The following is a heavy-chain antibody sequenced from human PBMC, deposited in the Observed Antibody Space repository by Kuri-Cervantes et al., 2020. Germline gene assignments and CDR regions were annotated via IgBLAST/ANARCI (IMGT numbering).Heavy chain of an antibody. CDR1: GFMFDDFA. CDR2: ISWNSGNI. V-gene: IGHV3-9*01. D-gene: IGHD5-18*01. J-gene: IGHJ3*02. Sequence: SLKISCAASGFMFDDFAMHWVRQPPGKGLEWVSGISWNSGNIVYADSVKGRFTISRDNAKNSLYLQMNSLTTEDTALYYCAKEYSRGYTYGHDAFDMWGQGTRVTVSS. CDR3: AKEYSRGYTYGHDAFDM.